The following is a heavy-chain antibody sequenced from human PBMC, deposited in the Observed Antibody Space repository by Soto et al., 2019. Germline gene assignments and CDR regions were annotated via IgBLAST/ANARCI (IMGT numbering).Heavy chain of an antibody. CDR1: GFTFSSYG. CDR2: IWYDGSNK. J-gene: IGHJ4*02. D-gene: IGHD6-13*01. V-gene: IGHV3-33*01. Sequence: QVQLVESGGGVVQPGRSLRLSCAASGFTFSSYGMHWVRQAPGKGLEWVAVIWYDGSNKYYADSVKGRFTISRDNSKNTLELQRNRLRAEETAVYYCARAGSSGWYDLDYWGQGTLVTVSS. CDR3: ARAGSSGWYDLDY.